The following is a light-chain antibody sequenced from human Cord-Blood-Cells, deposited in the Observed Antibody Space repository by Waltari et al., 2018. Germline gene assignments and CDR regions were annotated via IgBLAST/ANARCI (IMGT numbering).Light chain of an antibody. CDR1: SGHSSYA. Sequence: QLVLTQSPSASASLGASVKLTCTLSSGHSSYAIACHQQQPEKGPRYLMKLNSDGSHSKGDGIPDRFSGFSSGAERYLTISSLQSEDEADYYCQTWGTGIHVFGGGTKLTVL. CDR2: LNSDGSH. CDR3: QTWGTGIHV. V-gene: IGLV4-69*01. J-gene: IGLJ3*02.